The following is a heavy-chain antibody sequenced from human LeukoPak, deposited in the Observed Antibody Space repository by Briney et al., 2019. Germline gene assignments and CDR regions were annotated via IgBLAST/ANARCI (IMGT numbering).Heavy chain of an antibody. Sequence: GGSLRLSCAASGFTFSNAWMSWVRPAPGKGVELVGRIKGKTDGGTTDYAAPVKGRFTISRDDSKNTLYLQMNSLKTEDTAVYYCTTVRVWGPGRGYWGQGTLVTVSS. CDR3: TTVRVWGPGRGY. CDR2: IKGKTDGGTT. V-gene: IGHV3-15*01. CDR1: GFTFSNAW. J-gene: IGHJ4*02. D-gene: IGHD3-16*01.